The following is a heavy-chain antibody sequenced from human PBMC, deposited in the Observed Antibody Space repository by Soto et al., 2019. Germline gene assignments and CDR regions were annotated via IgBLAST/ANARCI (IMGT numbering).Heavy chain of an antibody. V-gene: IGHV3-33*01. CDR3: ARGYSSGWYGENDY. D-gene: IGHD6-19*01. CDR1: GFTFSSYC. Sequence: GSLRLSCAASGFTFSSYCMHWVRQAPGEGLEWVVFICYSGSSKYYADSVKGRFTISRDNSKNTLYLQMNSLRAEDTAVYYCARGYSSGWYGENDYWGQGTLVTVSS. CDR2: ICYSGSSK. J-gene: IGHJ4*02.